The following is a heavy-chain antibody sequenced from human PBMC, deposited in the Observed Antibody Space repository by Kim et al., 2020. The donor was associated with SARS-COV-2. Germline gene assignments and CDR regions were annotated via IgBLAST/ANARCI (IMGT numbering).Heavy chain of an antibody. J-gene: IGHJ6*02. CDR3: ARDLTGSGSYSYYYYYYGMDV. V-gene: IGHV1-18*04. CDR1: GYTFTSYG. D-gene: IGHD3-10*01. Sequence: ASVKVSCKASGYTFTSYGISWVRQAPGQGLEWMGWISAYNGNTNYAQKLQGRVTMTTDTSTSTAYMELRSLRSDDTAVYYCARDLTGSGSYSYYYYYYGMDVWGQGTTVTVSS. CDR2: ISAYNGNT.